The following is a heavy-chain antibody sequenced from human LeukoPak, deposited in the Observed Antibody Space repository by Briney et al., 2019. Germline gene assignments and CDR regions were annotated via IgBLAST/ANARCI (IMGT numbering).Heavy chain of an antibody. J-gene: IGHJ4*02. D-gene: IGHD3-22*01. V-gene: IGHV4-59*01. Sequence: PSETLSLTCTVSGGSISSYYWSWIRQPPGKGLEWIGYIYYSGSTNYNPSLKSRVTISVDTSKNQFSLKLSSVTAAGTAVYYCARDHYYYDSSGYHENWGQGTLVTVSS. CDR1: GGSISSYY. CDR3: ARDHYYYDSSGYHEN. CDR2: IYYSGST.